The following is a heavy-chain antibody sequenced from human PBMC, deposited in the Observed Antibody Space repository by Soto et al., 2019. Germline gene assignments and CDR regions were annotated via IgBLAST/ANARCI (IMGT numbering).Heavy chain of an antibody. CDR3: ASGSSSLGMDV. CDR1: GFIFSSYW. V-gene: IGHV3-74*01. J-gene: IGHJ6*02. D-gene: IGHD3-10*01. CDR2: INSDGSST. Sequence: PGGSLRLSCAASGFIFSSYWMHWVRQAPGKGLVWVSRINSDGSSTTYADSVRGRFTISRGNAKNTLYLQMNSLRAEDTAVYYCASGSSSLGMDVWGQGTTVNVSS.